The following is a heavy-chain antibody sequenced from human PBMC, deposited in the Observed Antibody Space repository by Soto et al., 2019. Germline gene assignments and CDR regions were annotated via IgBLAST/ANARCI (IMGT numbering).Heavy chain of an antibody. CDR3: AHRRSSSSTYYFDY. Sequence: GSGTTLVNPTQTLTLTCTFSGFSLSTSGMGVGWIRQPPEKALDWVALIYWDDDKRYSPSLKSRLTITKATSKNQVVLTMTNMEPVDTATYYCAHRRSSSSTYYFDYWGHGTLVTVSS. J-gene: IGHJ4*01. V-gene: IGHV2-5*02. CDR2: IYWDDDK. CDR1: GFSLSTSGMG. D-gene: IGHD6-13*01.